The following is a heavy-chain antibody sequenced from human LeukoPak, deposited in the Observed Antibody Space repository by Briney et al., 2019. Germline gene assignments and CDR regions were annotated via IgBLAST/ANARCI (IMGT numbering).Heavy chain of an antibody. CDR2: IYYSGST. CDR1: GGSISSGDYY. D-gene: IGHD3-10*01. J-gene: IGHJ4*02. V-gene: IGHV4-30-4*08. CDR3: ARDLYGSGLGTDY. Sequence: PSQTLSLTCTVSGGSISSGDYYWSWIRQPPGKGLEWIGYIYYSGSTYYNPSLKSRVTISTDTSKNQFSLKLSSVTAADTAVYYWARDLYGSGLGTDYWGQGTLVTVSS.